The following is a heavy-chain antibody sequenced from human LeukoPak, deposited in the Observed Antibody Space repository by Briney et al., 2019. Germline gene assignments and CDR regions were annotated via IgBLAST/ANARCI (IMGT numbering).Heavy chain of an antibody. Sequence: GGSLRLSCAASGFSFSSYSMDWVRQAPGKGLEWISYISNSGSTIYYADSVKGRFTISRDNAQNSLYLQMNSLRAEDTAVYYCAREMATILENAFDIWGQGTMVTVSS. V-gene: IGHV3-48*04. J-gene: IGHJ3*02. D-gene: IGHD5-24*01. CDR2: ISNSGSTI. CDR3: AREMATILENAFDI. CDR1: GFSFSSYS.